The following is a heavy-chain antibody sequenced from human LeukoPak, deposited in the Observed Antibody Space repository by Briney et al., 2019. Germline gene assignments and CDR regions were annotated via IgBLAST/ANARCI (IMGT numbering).Heavy chain of an antibody. Sequence: SETLSLTCAVSGYSISSGYYWGWIRQPPGKGLEWIGEINHSGSTNYNPSLKSRVTISVDTSKNQFSLKLSSVTAADTAVYYCARSRIVATIFDYWGQGTLVTVSS. CDR2: INHSGST. CDR1: GYSISSGYY. CDR3: ARSRIVATIFDY. D-gene: IGHD5-12*01. J-gene: IGHJ4*02. V-gene: IGHV4-38-2*01.